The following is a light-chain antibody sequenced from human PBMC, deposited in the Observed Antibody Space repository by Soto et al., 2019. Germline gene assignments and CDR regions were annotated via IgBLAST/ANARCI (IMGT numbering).Light chain of an antibody. V-gene: IGLV2-23*02. CDR1: SSDVGSYHL. CDR2: EVN. J-gene: IGLJ1*01. Sequence: QSALTQPASVSGSPGQSITISCTGTSSDVGSYHLVSWYQQHPGTAPTLMIFEVNKRPSGVSNRFAGSKSSNTASLTISGLQAEDEADYYCCSYAGSSPYVFGTGTKLTVL. CDR3: CSYAGSSPYV.